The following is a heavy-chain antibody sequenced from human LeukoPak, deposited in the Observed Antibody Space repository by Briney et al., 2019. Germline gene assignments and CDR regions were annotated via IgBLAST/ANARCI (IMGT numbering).Heavy chain of an antibody. CDR2: ISVSGAST. Sequence: GGSLRLSCAASGFTFSSYGMSWVRQAPGKGLEWVSTISVSGASTYYADSVKGRFTISRDNSKDTLYLQMNSLRAEDTALYYCAKKASQSIFDAFDIWGQGTMVTVSS. V-gene: IGHV3-23*01. J-gene: IGHJ3*02. CDR3: AKKASQSIFDAFDI. CDR1: GFTFSSYG.